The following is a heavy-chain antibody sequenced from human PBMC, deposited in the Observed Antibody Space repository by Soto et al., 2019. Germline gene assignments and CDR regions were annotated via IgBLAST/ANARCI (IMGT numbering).Heavy chain of an antibody. Sequence: ASVKVSCKASGYTFTSYGISWVRQAPGQGPEWMGWISAYNGNTNYAQKLQGRVTMTTDTSTSTAYMELRSLRSDDTAVYYCARPLYSGSYYYYYGMDVWGQGTTVTVS. D-gene: IGHD1-26*01. V-gene: IGHV1-18*01. CDR1: GYTFTSYG. CDR2: ISAYNGNT. CDR3: ARPLYSGSYYYYYGMDV. J-gene: IGHJ6*02.